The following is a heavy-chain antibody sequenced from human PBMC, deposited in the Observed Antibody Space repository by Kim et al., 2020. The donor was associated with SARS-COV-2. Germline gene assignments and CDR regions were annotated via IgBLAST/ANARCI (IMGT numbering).Heavy chain of an antibody. D-gene: IGHD3-22*01. V-gene: IGHV4-39*01. J-gene: IGHJ4*02. CDR2: IYYSGST. CDR1: GGSISSSSYY. Sequence: SETLSLTCTVSGGSISSSSYYWGWIRQPPGKGLEWIGSIYYSGSTYYNPSLKSRVTISVDTSKNQFSLKLSSVTAADTAVYYCASLYYYDSSGRLRGAFDYWGQGTLVTVSS. CDR3: ASLYYYDSSGRLRGAFDY.